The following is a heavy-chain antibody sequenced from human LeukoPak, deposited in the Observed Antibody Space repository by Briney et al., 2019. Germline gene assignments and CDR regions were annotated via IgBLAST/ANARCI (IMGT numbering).Heavy chain of an antibody. CDR1: GFTVSSNF. D-gene: IGHD2-15*01. Sequence: GGSLRLSCAASGFTVSSNFMSWVRQAPGKGLEWVSVIYSGGSTYYADSVKGRFTISRDSSKNTLYLQMNSLRAEDTAVYYCARGGVVQYSNFDYWGQGTLVTVSS. J-gene: IGHJ4*02. CDR2: IYSGGST. V-gene: IGHV3-53*01. CDR3: ARGGVVQYSNFDY.